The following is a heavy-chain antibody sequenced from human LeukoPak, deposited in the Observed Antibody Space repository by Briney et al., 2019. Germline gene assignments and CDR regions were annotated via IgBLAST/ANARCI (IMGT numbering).Heavy chain of an antibody. CDR2: IFPGDSDT. CDR1: GSRFATYW. CDR3: ARRGGVGAGRWFDP. D-gene: IGHD1-26*01. V-gene: IGHV5-51*01. Sequence: GAPLQISSQGSGSRFATYWIGWVRQMPGKGREWMGIIFPGDSDTTYSPSFQGQVTISADKSISTAYLQWSSLKASDTAVYYCARRGGVGAGRWFDPWGQGTLVTVSS. J-gene: IGHJ5*02.